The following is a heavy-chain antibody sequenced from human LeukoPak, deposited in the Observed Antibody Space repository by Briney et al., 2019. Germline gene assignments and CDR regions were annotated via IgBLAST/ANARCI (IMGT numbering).Heavy chain of an antibody. CDR2: IYTSGST. CDR3: AREGYDFWSGYYDY. D-gene: IGHD3-3*01. CDR1: GGSISSGSYY. J-gene: IGHJ4*02. Sequence: SQTLSLTCTVPGGSISSGSYYWSWIRQPAGKGLEWIGRIYTSGSTNYNPSLKSRVTISVDTSKNQFSLKLSSVTAADTAVYYCAREGYDFWSGYYDYWGQGTLVTVSS. V-gene: IGHV4-61*02.